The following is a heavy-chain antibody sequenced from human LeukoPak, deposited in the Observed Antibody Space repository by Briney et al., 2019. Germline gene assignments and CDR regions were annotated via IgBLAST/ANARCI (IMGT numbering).Heavy chain of an antibody. CDR1: GYTFTCYY. Sequence: GASVKVSCKASGYTFTCYYMHWVRQAPGQGLEWMGWINPNSGGTNYAQKFQGRVTVTRDTSISTAYMELSRLRSDDTAVYYCARGGSGWYPYYYYGMGVWGQGTTVTVSS. CDR3: ARGGSGWYPYYYYGMGV. V-gene: IGHV1-2*02. CDR2: INPNSGGT. D-gene: IGHD6-19*01. J-gene: IGHJ6*02.